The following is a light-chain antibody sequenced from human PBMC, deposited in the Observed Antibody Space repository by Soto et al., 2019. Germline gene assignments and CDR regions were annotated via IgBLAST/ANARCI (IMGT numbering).Light chain of an antibody. Sequence: AIRMTQSPSSLSASTGDRVTITCRASQDISNYLAWYQQKPGKAPKLLIYAASTLQSGVPSRFSGSGSGTDFTLTISCLQSEDFATYYCQQYYTYPLTFGGGTKVEI. J-gene: IGKJ4*01. V-gene: IGKV1-8*01. CDR3: QQYYTYPLT. CDR1: QDISNY. CDR2: AAS.